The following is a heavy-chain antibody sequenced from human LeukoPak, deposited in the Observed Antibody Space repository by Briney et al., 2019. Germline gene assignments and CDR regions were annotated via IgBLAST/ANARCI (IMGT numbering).Heavy chain of an antibody. CDR3: ASDNYFGSTIYYTRFDY. V-gene: IGHV3-7*04. J-gene: IGHJ4*02. CDR1: GFTFSSYW. Sequence: GGSLRLSCAASGFTFSSYWMSWVRQAPGKGLEWVANIKQDGGEKYYVDSVKGRFTISRDNAKTSLYLQMNSLRAEDTAVYYCASDNYFGSTIYYTRFDYWGQGILVTVSS. D-gene: IGHD3-22*01. CDR2: IKQDGGEK.